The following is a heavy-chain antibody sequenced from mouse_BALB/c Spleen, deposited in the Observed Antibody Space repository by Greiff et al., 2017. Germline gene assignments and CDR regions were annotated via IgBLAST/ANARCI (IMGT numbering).Heavy chain of an antibody. CDR3: ARPDSSGFYAMDY. Sequence: LVKTGASVKISCKASGYSFTGYYMHWVKQSHGKSLEWIGYISCYNGATSYNQKFKGKATFTVDTSSSTAYMQFNSLTSEDSAVYYCARPDSSGFYAMDYWGQGTSVTVSS. CDR2: ISCYNGAT. D-gene: IGHD3-2*01. V-gene: IGHV1S34*01. CDR1: GYSFTGYY. J-gene: IGHJ4*01.